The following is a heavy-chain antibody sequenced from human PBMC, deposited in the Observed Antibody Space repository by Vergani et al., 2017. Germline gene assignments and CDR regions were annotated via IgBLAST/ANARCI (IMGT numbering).Heavy chain of an antibody. CDR2: ISSSGSTI. Sequence: EVQLVESGGGLVQPGGSLRLSCAASGFTFSSYEMNWVRQAPGKGLEWVSDISSSGSTIYYADSVKGRFTISRDNAKNSLYLQLNSLRAEDTAVYYCARDTQGIVDYWGQGTLVTVSS. J-gene: IGHJ4*02. V-gene: IGHV3-48*03. CDR3: ARDTQGIVDY. CDR1: GFTFSSYE. D-gene: IGHD2-21*01.